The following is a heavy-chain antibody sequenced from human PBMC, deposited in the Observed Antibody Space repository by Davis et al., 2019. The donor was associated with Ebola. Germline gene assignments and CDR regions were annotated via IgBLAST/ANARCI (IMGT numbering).Heavy chain of an antibody. CDR3: AKPYLYGVDY. CDR2: INSDGSST. Sequence: GESLMISCAASGFTFSSYWMHWVRQAPGKGLVWVSRINSDGSSTSYADSVKCRFTISRDNSKNTLYLQMNSLRPEDTALYYCAKPYLYGVDYWGQGTLVTVSS. J-gene: IGHJ4*02. CDR1: GFTFSSYW. V-gene: IGHV3-74*01. D-gene: IGHD3-16*01.